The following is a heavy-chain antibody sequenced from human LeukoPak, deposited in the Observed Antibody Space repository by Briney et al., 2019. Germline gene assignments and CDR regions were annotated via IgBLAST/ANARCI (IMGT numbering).Heavy chain of an antibody. CDR1: GGSFRGYY. Sequence: SETLSLTCAVYGGSFRGYYWSWIRQPPGKGLEWIGEINHSGSTNYNPSLKSRVTIPVDTSKNQFSLKLSSVTAADTAVYYCQRSSGAVGNWGQGTLVTVSS. D-gene: IGHD6-25*01. J-gene: IGHJ4*02. CDR2: INHSGST. CDR3: QRSSGAVGN. V-gene: IGHV4-34*01.